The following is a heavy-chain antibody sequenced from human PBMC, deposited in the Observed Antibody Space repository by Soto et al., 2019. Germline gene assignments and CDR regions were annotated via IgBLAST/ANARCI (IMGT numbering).Heavy chain of an antibody. Sequence: PWWSLRLSCAASVFTFSGSAMHWVRQASGKGLEWVGRIRSKANSYATAYAASVKGRFTISRDDSKNTAYLQMNSLKTEDTAVYYCTRLGYYDSSGYYPTSFDYWGQGTLVTVSS. J-gene: IGHJ4*02. D-gene: IGHD3-22*01. CDR2: IRSKANSYAT. V-gene: IGHV3-73*01. CDR3: TRLGYYDSSGYYPTSFDY. CDR1: VFTFSGSA.